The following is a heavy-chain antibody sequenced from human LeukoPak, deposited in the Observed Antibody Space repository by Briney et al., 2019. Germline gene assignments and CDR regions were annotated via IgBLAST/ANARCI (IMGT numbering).Heavy chain of an antibody. D-gene: IGHD4-11*01. Sequence: PGGSLRLSCAASGFTFSSYGLHWVRQAPGKGLEWVAVIWYDGSSKYYADSVKGRFTISRDNSKNTLYLQMNSLRAEDTAVYYCARNDYTTRGFDYWGQGTLVTVSS. CDR2: IWYDGSSK. CDR3: ARNDYTTRGFDY. V-gene: IGHV3-33*01. CDR1: GFTFSSYG. J-gene: IGHJ4*02.